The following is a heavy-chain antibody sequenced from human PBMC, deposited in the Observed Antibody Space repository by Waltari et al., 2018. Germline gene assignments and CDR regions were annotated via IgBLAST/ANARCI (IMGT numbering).Heavy chain of an antibody. CDR3: ATVERDGYNAAPDY. J-gene: IGHJ4*02. V-gene: IGHV1-24*01. Sequence: QVQLVQSGAEVKKPGASVKVSCKVSGYTLTELSMHWVRQAPGKGLEWMGDFVPEKEETIYAHKFQGRVTMTEDTATDTAYMELSGLRSEDTAVYYCATVERDGYNAAPDYWDQGTLVTVSS. CDR2: FVPEKEET. CDR1: GYTLTELS. D-gene: IGHD5-12*01.